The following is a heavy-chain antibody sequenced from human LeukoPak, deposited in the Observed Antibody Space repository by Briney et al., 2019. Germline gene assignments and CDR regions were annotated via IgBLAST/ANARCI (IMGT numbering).Heavy chain of an antibody. CDR2: IYYSGST. V-gene: IGHV4-59*01. CDR3: ARGRSIAARLHFDY. Sequence: SETLSLTCTVSGGSISSYYWSWIRQPPGKGLEWIGYIYYSGSTNYNPSLKSRVTISVDTSKNQFSLKLSSVTAADTAVYYCARGRSIAARLHFDYWGQGTLVTVSS. J-gene: IGHJ4*02. CDR1: GGSISSYY. D-gene: IGHD6-6*01.